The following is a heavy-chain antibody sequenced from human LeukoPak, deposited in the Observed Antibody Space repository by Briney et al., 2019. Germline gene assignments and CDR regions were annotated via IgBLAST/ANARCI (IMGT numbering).Heavy chain of an antibody. CDR2: IIPIFGTA. V-gene: IGHV1-69*05. J-gene: IGHJ4*02. Sequence: SAKVSCKASGGTFSSYAISWVRQAPGQGLEWMGGIIPIFGTANYAQKFQGRVTITTDESTSTAYMELSSLRSEDTAVYYCARGAEAYSSSWLTIDYWGQGTLVTVSS. CDR3: ARGAEAYSSSWLTIDY. CDR1: GGTFSSYA. D-gene: IGHD6-13*01.